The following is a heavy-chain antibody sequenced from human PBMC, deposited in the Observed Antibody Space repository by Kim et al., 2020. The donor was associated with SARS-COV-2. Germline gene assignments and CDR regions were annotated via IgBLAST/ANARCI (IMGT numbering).Heavy chain of an antibody. J-gene: IGHJ4*02. CDR2: IYYSGNS. D-gene: IGHD5-18*01. V-gene: IGHV4-39*07. CDR3: ARLAGFSYGSYYFGY. CDR1: GGSVSSTIYY. Sequence: SETLSLTCTVSGGSVSSTIYYWGWIRQPPGKGLEWIGRIYYSGNSIYNPSLESRVTISIHTSENQFSLSLTSVTAADTAVYFCARLAGFSYGSYYFGYWGQGPPVTVSP.